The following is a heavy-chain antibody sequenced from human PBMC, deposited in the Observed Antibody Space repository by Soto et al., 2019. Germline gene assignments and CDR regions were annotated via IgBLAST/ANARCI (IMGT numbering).Heavy chain of an antibody. J-gene: IGHJ6*02. V-gene: IGHV3-53*02. CDR1: GFTVSNTY. Sequence: EVQLVETGGGLIQPGGSLRLSCAVSGFTVSNTYMSWVRQAPGKGLEWVSLIYSGGSTSYADSVKGRFTISRDNSKNTLYLHMNSLRAEDTAVYYCATASRDNRLYGMDVWGQGTTVTVSS. CDR3: ATASRDNRLYGMDV. D-gene: IGHD1-20*01. CDR2: IYSGGST.